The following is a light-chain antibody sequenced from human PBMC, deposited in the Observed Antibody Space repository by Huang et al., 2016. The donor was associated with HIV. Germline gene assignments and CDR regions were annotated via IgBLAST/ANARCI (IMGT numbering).Light chain of an antibody. CDR1: QSISSY. Sequence: DIQMTQSPSSLSASVGDRVTITCQASQSISSYLTWYQQKPGTAPKLLFYAAARLQSGVPSRFSGSGSGTDFTLTISSLQPEDFATYYCQQSYSTPQFTFGPGTKVDIK. CDR3: QQSYSTPQFT. J-gene: IGKJ3*01. CDR2: AAA. V-gene: IGKV1-39*01.